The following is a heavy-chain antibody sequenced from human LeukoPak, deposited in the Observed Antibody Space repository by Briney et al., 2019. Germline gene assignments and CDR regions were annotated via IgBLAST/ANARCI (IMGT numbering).Heavy chain of an antibody. J-gene: IGHJ4*02. CDR1: GFTFSSYA. Sequence: GGSLRLSCAASGFTFSSYAMSWVRQAPGEGLEWVSAISGSGGSTYYADSVKGRFTISRDNSKNTLYLQMNSLRAEDTAVYYCAKMRVGARPKKDFDYWGQGTLVTVSS. D-gene: IGHD1-26*01. CDR2: ISGSGGST. V-gene: IGHV3-23*01. CDR3: AKMRVGARPKKDFDY.